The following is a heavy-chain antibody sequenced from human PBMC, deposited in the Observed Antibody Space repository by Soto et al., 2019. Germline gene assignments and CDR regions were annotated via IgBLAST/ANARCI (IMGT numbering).Heavy chain of an antibody. CDR3: ATDPVVVAATGRAFDP. V-gene: IGHV1-24*01. Sequence: ASVMVSCKVSGYTLTELSMHWVRQAPGKGLEWMGGFDPEDGETIYAQKFQGRVTMTEDTSTDTAYMELSSLRSEDTAVCYCATDPVVVAATGRAFDPWGQGTLVTVS. CDR2: FDPEDGET. J-gene: IGHJ5*02. CDR1: GYTLTELS. D-gene: IGHD2-15*01.